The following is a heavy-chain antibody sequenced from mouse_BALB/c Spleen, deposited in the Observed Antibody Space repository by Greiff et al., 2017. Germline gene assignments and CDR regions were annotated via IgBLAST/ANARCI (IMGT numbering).Heavy chain of an antibody. CDR2: ISDGGSYT. CDR1: GFTFSDYY. J-gene: IGHJ3*01. Sequence: EVMLVESGGGLVKPGGSLKLSCAASGFTFSDYYMYWVRQTPEKRLEWVATISDGGSYTYYPDSVKGRFTISIDNAKNNLYLQMSSLKSEDTAMYYCARGRGNYRGWFAYWGQGTLVTVSA. CDR3: ARGRGNYRGWFAY. D-gene: IGHD2-1*01. V-gene: IGHV5-4*02.